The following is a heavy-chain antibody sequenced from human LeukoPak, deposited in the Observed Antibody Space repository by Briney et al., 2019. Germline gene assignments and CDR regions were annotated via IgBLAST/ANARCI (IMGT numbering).Heavy chain of an antibody. CDR3: AREGDVDTATWHWFDP. Sequence: GASVKVSCKASGYTFTSYYMHWVRQAPGQGLEWMGIINPSGGSTSYAQKFPGRVTMTRDTSTSTVYMELSSLRSEDTAVYYCAREGDVDTATWHWFDPWGQGTLVTVSS. CDR1: GYTFTSYY. D-gene: IGHD5-18*01. J-gene: IGHJ5*02. CDR2: INPSGGST. V-gene: IGHV1-46*01.